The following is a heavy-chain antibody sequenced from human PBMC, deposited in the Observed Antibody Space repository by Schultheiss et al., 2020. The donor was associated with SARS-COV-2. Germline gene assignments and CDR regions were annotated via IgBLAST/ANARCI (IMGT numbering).Heavy chain of an antibody. D-gene: IGHD2-15*01. CDR3: AKLQPRAYCSGGSCYSDY. J-gene: IGHJ4*02. CDR2: ISGSGGST. Sequence: GGSLRLSCAASGFTFSSSAMSWVRQAPGKGLEWVSAISGSGGSTYYAASVKGRFTISRDNSKNTLYLQMNSLRAEDTAVYYCAKLQPRAYCSGGSCYSDYWGQGTLVTVSS. CDR1: GFTFSSSA. V-gene: IGHV3-23*01.